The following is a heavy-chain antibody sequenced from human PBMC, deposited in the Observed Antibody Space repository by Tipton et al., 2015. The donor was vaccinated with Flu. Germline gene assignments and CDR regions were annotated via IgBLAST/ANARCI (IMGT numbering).Heavy chain of an antibody. D-gene: IGHD3-10*01. J-gene: IGHJ4*02. V-gene: IGHV5-51*01. Sequence: QLVQSGAEVKKPGESLRISCQGYGYSFSSHWIGWVRQMPGKGLEWVGIIYPVNYDTGYSPSFQGQVTISVDKSINTAYLQWSSLKASDSAIYYCAGHIIARRWDYFDYWGQGTLVTVSS. CDR2: IYPVNYDT. CDR1: GYSFSSHW. CDR3: AGHIIARRWDYFDY.